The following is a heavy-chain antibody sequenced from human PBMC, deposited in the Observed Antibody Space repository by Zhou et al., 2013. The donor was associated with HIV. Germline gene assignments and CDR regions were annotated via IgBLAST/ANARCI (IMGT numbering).Heavy chain of an antibody. CDR2: IYYSGST. V-gene: IGHV4-39*07. CDR1: GGSISSSSYY. J-gene: IGHJ4*02. D-gene: IGHD5-12*01. CDR3: ARLEMATMPVDY. Sequence: QVQLQESGPGLVKPSETLSLTCTVSGGSISSSSYYWGWIRQPPGKGLEWIGSIYYSGSTYYNPSLKSRVTISVDTSKNQFSLKLSSVTAADTAVYYCARLEMATMPVDYWGQGTLVTVSS.